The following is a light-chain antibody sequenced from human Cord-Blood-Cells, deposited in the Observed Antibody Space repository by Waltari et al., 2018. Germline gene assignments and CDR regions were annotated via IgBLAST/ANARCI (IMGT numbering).Light chain of an antibody. J-gene: IGKJ4*01. V-gene: IGKV1-39*01. CDR3: QQNYSTPLT. Sequence: IQMIQYPSSLFASVGDRITITCRASQSSSSYLNWYQQKPGKAPKLLIYSASSLQSGVPARFSGSGSGTDFTLTISSLQAEDFATYYCQQNYSTPLTFGGGTKVEIK. CDR2: SAS. CDR1: QSSSSY.